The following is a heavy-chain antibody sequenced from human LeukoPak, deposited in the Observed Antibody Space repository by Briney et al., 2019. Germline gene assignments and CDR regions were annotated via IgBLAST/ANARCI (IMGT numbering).Heavy chain of an antibody. Sequence: GGSLRLSCAASGFTFSSYAMSWVRQAPGKGLEWVSAISGSGGSTYYADSVKGRFTISRDNSKNTLYLQMNSLRAEDTAVYYCAKDRLGYCSSTSCLAFDIWGQGTMVTVSS. CDR1: GFTFSSYA. J-gene: IGHJ3*02. V-gene: IGHV3-23*01. D-gene: IGHD2-2*03. CDR2: ISGSGGST. CDR3: AKDRLGYCSSTSCLAFDI.